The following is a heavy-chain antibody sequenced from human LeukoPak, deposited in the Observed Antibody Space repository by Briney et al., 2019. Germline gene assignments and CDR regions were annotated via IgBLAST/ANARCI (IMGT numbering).Heavy chain of an antibody. CDR1: GFTFSSYA. CDR2: ISGSGGST. V-gene: IGHV3-23*01. D-gene: IGHD6-19*01. CDR3: AKDRRSQWLVQDY. J-gene: IGHJ4*02. Sequence: GGSLRLSCAASGFTFSSYAMSWVRQAPGKGLEWVSAISGSGGSTYYADSVKGRFTISRDNSKNTLYLQMDSLRAEDTAVYYCAKDRRSQWLVQDYWGQGTLVTVSP.